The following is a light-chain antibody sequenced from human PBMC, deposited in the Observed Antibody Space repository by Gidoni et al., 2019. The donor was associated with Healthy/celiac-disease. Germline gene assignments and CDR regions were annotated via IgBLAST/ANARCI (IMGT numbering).Light chain of an antibody. CDR2: GKN. J-gene: IGLJ2*01. CDR1: SLRSYY. CDR3: NSRDSSGNHPVV. Sequence: SSELTQDPAVSVALGQTVRITCQGDSLRSYYASWYQQNRGQAPVLVIYGKNNRPPGIPDRFSGSSSGNTASLTITGAQAEDEADYYCNSRDSSGNHPVVFGGGTKLTVL. V-gene: IGLV3-19*01.